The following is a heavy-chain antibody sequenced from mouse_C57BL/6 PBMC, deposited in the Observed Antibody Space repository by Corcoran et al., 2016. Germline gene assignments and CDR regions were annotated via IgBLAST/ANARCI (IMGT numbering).Heavy chain of an antibody. Sequence: EVQLQQSGPELVKPGASVKISCKASGYTFTDYYMNWVKQSHGKSLEWIGDINPNNGGTSYNQKFKGKATLTVDKSSSTAYMELRSLTSEDSAVYYCAYGRYFDVWGTGTTVTVSS. CDR2: INPNNGGT. J-gene: IGHJ1*03. V-gene: IGHV1-26*01. CDR1: GYTFTDYY. D-gene: IGHD1-1*01. CDR3: AYGRYFDV.